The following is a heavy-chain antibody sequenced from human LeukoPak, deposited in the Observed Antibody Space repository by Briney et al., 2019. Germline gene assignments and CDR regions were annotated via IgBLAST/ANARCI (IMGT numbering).Heavy chain of an antibody. J-gene: IGHJ4*02. CDR3: ARSLKNYDILTGLPYYFDY. V-gene: IGHV3-74*01. D-gene: IGHD3-9*01. Sequence: GGSLRLSCAASGFTFSSYWMHWVRQAPGKGLVWVSRINSDGSSTSYADSVKGRFTISRDNAKNSLYLQMNSLRAEDTAVYYCARSLKNYDILTGLPYYFDYWGQGTLVTVSS. CDR1: GFTFSSYW. CDR2: INSDGSST.